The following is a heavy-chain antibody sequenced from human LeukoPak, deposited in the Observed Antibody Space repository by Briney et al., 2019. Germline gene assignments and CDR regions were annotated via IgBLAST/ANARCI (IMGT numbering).Heavy chain of an antibody. J-gene: IGHJ5*02. D-gene: IGHD2-2*02. CDR3: ARVLVRCSSTSCYRAARPNGYSWFDP. V-gene: IGHV4-59*01. CDR1: GGSISSYY. Sequence: SETLSLTCTVSGGSISSYYWSWIRQPPGKGLEWIGYIYYSGSTNYNPSLKSRVTISVDTSKNQFSLKLSSVTAADTAVYYCARVLVRCSSTSCYRAARPNGYSWFDPWGQGTLVTVSS. CDR2: IYYSGST.